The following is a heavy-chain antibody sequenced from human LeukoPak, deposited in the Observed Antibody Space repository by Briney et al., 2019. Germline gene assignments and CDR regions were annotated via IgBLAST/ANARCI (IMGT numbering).Heavy chain of an antibody. D-gene: IGHD3-22*01. CDR1: GGSISSYY. Sequence: SETLSLTCTVSGGSISSYYWSCIRQPPGKGLEWIGYIYYSGSTNYNPSLKSRVTISVDTSKNQFSLKLSSVTAADTAVYYCARDSSSGYPRWGQGTLVTVSS. V-gene: IGHV4-59*01. CDR3: ARDSSSGYPR. CDR2: IYYSGST. J-gene: IGHJ4*02.